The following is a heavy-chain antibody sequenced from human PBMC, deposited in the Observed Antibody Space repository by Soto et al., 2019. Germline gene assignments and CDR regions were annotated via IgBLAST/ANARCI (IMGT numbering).Heavy chain of an antibody. J-gene: IGHJ4*02. CDR2: ISYSGNT. V-gene: IGHV4-31*03. D-gene: IGHD6-6*01. CDR1: GGSISGGTFY. Sequence: SETLSLTCTVSGGSISGGTFYWSWIRQHPGKGLEWIGYISYSGNTYYKPSLMSRVTIAVDTSKSQFSLKLGSVTAADTAVYHCARGNSSSPSVFFHYWGQGTLLTVSS. CDR3: ARGNSSSPSVFFHY.